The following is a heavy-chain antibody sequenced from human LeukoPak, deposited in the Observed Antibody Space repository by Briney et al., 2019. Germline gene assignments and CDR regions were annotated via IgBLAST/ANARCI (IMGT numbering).Heavy chain of an antibody. CDR3: ARGGDIIILDSSSCCDY. CDR1: GYTFTSYD. V-gene: IGHV1-8*01. D-gene: IGHD6-13*01. CDR2: MNPNSGNT. J-gene: IGHJ4*02. Sequence: ASVKVSCKASGYTFTSYDINWVRQATGQGLEWMGWMNPNSGNTGYAQKFQGRVTMTRNTSISTAYMELSSLRSEDTAVYYCARGGDIIILDSSSCCDYWGQGTLVTVSS.